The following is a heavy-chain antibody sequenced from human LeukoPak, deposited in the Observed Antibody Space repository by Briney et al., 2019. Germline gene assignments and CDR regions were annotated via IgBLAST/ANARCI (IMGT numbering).Heavy chain of an antibody. CDR3: ARHYNYYDSSGYLETIWFDP. V-gene: IGHV5-51*01. CDR1: GYSFTSYW. CDR2: IYPGDSDT. Sequence: GESLKISCKGSGYSFTSYWIGWVRQMPGKGLEWMGIIYPGDSDTRYSPSFQGQVTISADKSISTAYLQWSSLKASDTAMHYCARHYNYYDSSGYLETIWFDPWGQGTLDTVSS. J-gene: IGHJ5*02. D-gene: IGHD3-22*01.